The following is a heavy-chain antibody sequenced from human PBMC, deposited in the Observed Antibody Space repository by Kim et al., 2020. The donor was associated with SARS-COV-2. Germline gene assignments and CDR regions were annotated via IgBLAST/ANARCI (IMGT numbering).Heavy chain of an antibody. J-gene: IGHJ4*02. CDR3: ARFGGAAGSLDY. CDR2: IIPIFGTA. D-gene: IGHD3-16*01. CDR1: GGTFSSYA. V-gene: IGHV1-69*13. Sequence: SVKVSCKASGGTFSSYAISWMRQAPGQGLEWMGGIIPIFGTANYAQKFQGRVTITADESTSTAYMELSSLRSEDTAVYYCARFGGAAGSLDYWGQGTLVTVSS.